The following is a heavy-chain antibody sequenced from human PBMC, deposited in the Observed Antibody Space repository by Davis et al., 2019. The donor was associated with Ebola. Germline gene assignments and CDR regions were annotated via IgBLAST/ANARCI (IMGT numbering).Heavy chain of an antibody. D-gene: IGHD3-10*01. Sequence: SETLSLTCTVPGGSVRSGSYYWSSIRQPPEKGLEWVGYIYYSGSTNYNPSIKSRVTISVDTSKNQFSLKLSSETAANTAVYYCARESFTSGNYYTGYYYYGMDVWGQGSTVTVSS. J-gene: IGHJ6*02. V-gene: IGHV4-61*01. CDR1: GGSVRSGSYY. CDR2: IYYSGST. CDR3: ARESFTSGNYYTGYYYYGMDV.